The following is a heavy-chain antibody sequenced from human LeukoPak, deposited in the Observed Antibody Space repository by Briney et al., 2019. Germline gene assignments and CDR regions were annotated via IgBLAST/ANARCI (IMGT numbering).Heavy chain of an antibody. CDR1: GGTLSSYA. Sequence: ASVKVSCKASGGTLSSYAISWVRQAPGQGLEWMGGIIPIFGTANYAQKFQGRVTITADESTSTAYMELSSLRSEDTAVYYCAKLGISAFDIWGQGTMVTVSS. D-gene: IGHD7-27*01. CDR2: IIPIFGTA. J-gene: IGHJ3*02. V-gene: IGHV1-69*13. CDR3: AKLGISAFDI.